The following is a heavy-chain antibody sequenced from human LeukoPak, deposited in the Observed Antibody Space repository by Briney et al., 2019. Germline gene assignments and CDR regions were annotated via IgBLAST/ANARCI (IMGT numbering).Heavy chain of an antibody. CDR2: IYYSGST. D-gene: IGHD3-10*01. V-gene: IGHV4-59*01. CDR3: ARIFRGAYFDY. J-gene: IGHJ4*02. CDR1: GGSISSDY. Sequence: SETLSLTCTVSGGSISSDYWSWIRQPPGKGLEWIGYIYYSGSTNYSPSLESRVTISVDTSKNQFSLKLSSVTAADTAVYYCARIFRGAYFDYWGQGTLVTVSS.